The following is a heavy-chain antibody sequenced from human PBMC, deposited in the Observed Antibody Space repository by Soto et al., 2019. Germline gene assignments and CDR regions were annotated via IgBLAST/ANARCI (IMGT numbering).Heavy chain of an antibody. Sequence: PGGSLRLSCAASGFTFSSYAMSWVRQAPGKGLEWVSAISGSGGSTYYADSVKGRFTISRDNSKNTLYLQMNSLRAEDTAVYYCAKVAELRYFDWLLGRFDPWGQGTLVTVSS. V-gene: IGHV3-23*01. CDR1: GFTFSSYA. J-gene: IGHJ5*02. CDR2: ISGSGGST. D-gene: IGHD3-9*01. CDR3: AKVAELRYFDWLLGRFDP.